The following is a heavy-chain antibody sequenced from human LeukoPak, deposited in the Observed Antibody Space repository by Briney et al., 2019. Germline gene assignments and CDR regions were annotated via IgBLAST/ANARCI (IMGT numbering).Heavy chain of an antibody. CDR3: ARGVGAVGDY. J-gene: IGHJ4*02. V-gene: IGHV1-8*01. CDR2: MDPNSEDA. CDR1: GYTFTSYH. Sequence: GASVKVSCKASGYTFTSYHINWVRQATGQGLEWMGWMDPNSEDAGYAQKFQGRVTMTRDTSISTAYVEPSSLRSEDTAVYYCARGVGAVGDYWGQGTLVTVSS. D-gene: IGHD6-19*01.